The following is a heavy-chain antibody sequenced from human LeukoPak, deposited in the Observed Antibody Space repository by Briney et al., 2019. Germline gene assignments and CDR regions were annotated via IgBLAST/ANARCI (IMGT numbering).Heavy chain of an antibody. D-gene: IGHD6-6*01. CDR1: GYTFAAYA. CDR3: ARDPPSIAARFIFDY. J-gene: IGHJ4*02. CDR2: INTNTGNP. V-gene: IGHV7-4-1*02. Sequence: ASVKVSCKASGYTFAAYAMIWVRQAPGQGLEWMGWINTNTGNPTYAQGLTGRFVFSLDTSVSTAYLQISSLKAEDTAVYYCARDPPSIAARFIFDYWGQGTLVTVSS.